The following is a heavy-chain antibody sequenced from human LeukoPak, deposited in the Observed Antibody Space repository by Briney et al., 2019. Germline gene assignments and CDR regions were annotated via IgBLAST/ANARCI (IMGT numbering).Heavy chain of an antibody. Sequence: GGSLRLSCAASGFTFGNYWMSWVRQAPGKGLEWVANIKQAGSEKNYVDSVKGRFTISRDNAKNSLSLQMNSLRAEDTAVYYCARDMLIPEYAFDIWGQGTMVTVSS. CDR3: ARDMLIPEYAFDI. J-gene: IGHJ3*02. CDR1: GFTFGNYW. CDR2: IKQAGSEK. V-gene: IGHV3-7*03. D-gene: IGHD2-8*01.